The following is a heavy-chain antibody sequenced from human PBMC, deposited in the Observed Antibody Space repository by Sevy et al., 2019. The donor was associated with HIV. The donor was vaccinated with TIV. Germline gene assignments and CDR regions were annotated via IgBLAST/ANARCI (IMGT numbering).Heavy chain of an antibody. J-gene: IGHJ4*02. Sequence: GGSLRLSCAASGFIFGDHGMHWVRQAPGKGLEWVAFIRLDGSDRYYADSVKGRFTISRDNSKNTQYLQMNSLRAEDTAVYYCAKVPSSGWNYLLDYWGQGILVTVSS. CDR3: AKVPSSGWNYLLDY. D-gene: IGHD1-7*01. CDR1: GFIFGDHG. CDR2: IRLDGSDR. V-gene: IGHV3-30*02.